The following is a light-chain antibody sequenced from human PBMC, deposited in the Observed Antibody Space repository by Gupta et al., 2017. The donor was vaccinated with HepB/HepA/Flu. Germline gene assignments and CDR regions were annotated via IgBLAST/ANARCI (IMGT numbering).Light chain of an antibody. CDR3: RQDVSYPFI. J-gene: IGKJ4*01. CDR2: AGS. CDR1: RGIGTS. V-gene: IGKV1D-16*01. Sequence: DIQVTQSPSSLSASVGDRVTITCRASRGIGTSLAWFQHKSKKAPKPLIYAGSTLQSGVPSRFSGSGSGTEFTLTISSLQPEDFATYYCRQDVSYPFIFGGGTKFEI.